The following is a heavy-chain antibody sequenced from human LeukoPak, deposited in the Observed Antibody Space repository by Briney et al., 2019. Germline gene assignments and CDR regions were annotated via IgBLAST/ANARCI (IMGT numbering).Heavy chain of an antibody. J-gene: IGHJ4*02. CDR2: INQDGSHK. CDR3: ARDRGFTSFDY. D-gene: IGHD5-12*01. CDR1: GVTFRHSW. V-gene: IGHV3-7*01. Sequence: GGSLRLSCTASGVTFRHSWMHWVRQAPGKGLEWVANINQDGSHKYYVDSVEGRFTISRDTAQESLYLQMNSLRAEDTAVYYCARDRGFTSFDYWGQGILVTVSS.